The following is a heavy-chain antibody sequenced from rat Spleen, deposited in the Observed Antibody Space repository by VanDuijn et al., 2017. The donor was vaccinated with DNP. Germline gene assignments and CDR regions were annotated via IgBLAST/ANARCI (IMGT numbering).Heavy chain of an antibody. Sequence: EVQLVESGGGLVQPGRSLKLSCTASGIIFSDCDMAWVRQAPRKGLEWAAYISYDGSSTYYRDSVKGRFTISRDNAKSTLYLQMDSLRSEDTATYHCARGGTYYFDYWGQGVMVTVSS. J-gene: IGHJ2*01. CDR1: GIIFSDCD. V-gene: IGHV5-7*01. CDR2: ISYDGSST. CDR3: ARGGTYYFDY.